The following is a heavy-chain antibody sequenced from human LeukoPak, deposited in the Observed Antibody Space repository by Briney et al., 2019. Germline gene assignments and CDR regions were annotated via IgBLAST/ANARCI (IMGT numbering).Heavy chain of an antibody. CDR3: ARAPYWVGGWFDP. Sequence: ASVTVSCKASGYTFTSYYMHWVRQAPGQGLEWMGIINPSGGSTSYAQKFQGRVTMTRDTSTSTVYMELSSLRSEDTAVYYCARAPYWVGGWFDPWGQGTLVTVSS. V-gene: IGHV1-46*01. CDR1: GYTFTSYY. D-gene: IGHD3-16*01. J-gene: IGHJ5*02. CDR2: INPSGGST.